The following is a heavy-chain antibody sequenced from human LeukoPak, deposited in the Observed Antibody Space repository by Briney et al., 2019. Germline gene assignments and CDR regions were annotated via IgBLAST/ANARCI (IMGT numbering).Heavy chain of an antibody. CDR2: INPNSGGT. CDR3: ARDLDYYDSSGYCDY. J-gene: IGHJ4*02. D-gene: IGHD3-22*01. CDR1: GYTFTGYY. V-gene: IGHV1-2*02. Sequence: GASVKVSCKASGYTFTGYYMHWVRRAPGQGLEWMGWINPNSGGTNYAQKFQGRVTMTRDTSISTAYMELSRLRSDDTAVYYCARDLDYYDSSGYCDYWGQGTLVTVSS.